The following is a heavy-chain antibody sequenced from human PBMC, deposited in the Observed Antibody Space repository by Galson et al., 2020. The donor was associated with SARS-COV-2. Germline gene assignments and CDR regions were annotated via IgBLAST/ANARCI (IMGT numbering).Heavy chain of an antibody. V-gene: IGHV1-24*01. Sequence: ASAKVTCKVSGYTLTELYMHWVRQAPGKGLEWMGAFDPEDGETIYAQNSQDRVPMTGDKSTDTAYMELSSLRSEDTAVYYCATRPAYVPTCIPGYNWFDPWGQGTLVTVSS. J-gene: IGHJ5*02. CDR1: GYTLTELY. D-gene: IGHD2-2*02. CDR3: ATRPAYVPTCIPGYNWFDP. CDR2: FDPEDGET.